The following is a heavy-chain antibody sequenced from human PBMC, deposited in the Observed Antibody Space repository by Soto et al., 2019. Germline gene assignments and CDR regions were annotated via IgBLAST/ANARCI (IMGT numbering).Heavy chain of an antibody. CDR2: ISYDGNKS. J-gene: IGHJ4*02. D-gene: IGHD5-12*01. CDR1: GISFSPYG. CDR3: TTGIVARTSHFNH. V-gene: IGHV3-30*03. Sequence: PGGSLRLSCAVSGISFSPYGMHWVRQAPGKGLAWVAMISYDGNKSSYGDSVKGRFTIPRDNSKNLLYLQMNSLRTEDTAVYFCTTGIVARTSHFNHWGQGTLVTFSS.